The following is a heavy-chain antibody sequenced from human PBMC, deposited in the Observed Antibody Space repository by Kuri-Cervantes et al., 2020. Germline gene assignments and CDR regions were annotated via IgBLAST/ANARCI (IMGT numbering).Heavy chain of an antibody. CDR1: GGSISSYY. CDR3: ARDISSGWYGWFDP. D-gene: IGHD6-19*01. CDR2: IYYSGST. J-gene: IGHJ5*02. Sequence: GSLRLSCTVSGGSISSYYWSWIRQSPGKGLEWIGYIYYSGSTNYNPSLKSRVTISVDTSKNQFSLKLSSVTAADTAVYYCARDISSGWYGWFDPWGQGTLVTVSS. V-gene: IGHV4-59*01.